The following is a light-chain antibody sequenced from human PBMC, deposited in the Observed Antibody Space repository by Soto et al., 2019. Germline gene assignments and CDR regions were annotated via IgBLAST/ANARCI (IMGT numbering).Light chain of an antibody. Sequence: QSALTQPASVSGSPGQSITISCAETSSDIGGYNYVSWYQQHPGKAPKVMIYEVSNRPSGVSNRFSGSKSGNTASLTISGLQAEDEADYYCSSYTSSSTLYVFGTGTKVTVL. J-gene: IGLJ1*01. CDR1: SSDIGGYNY. V-gene: IGLV2-14*01. CDR3: SSYTSSSTLYV. CDR2: EVS.